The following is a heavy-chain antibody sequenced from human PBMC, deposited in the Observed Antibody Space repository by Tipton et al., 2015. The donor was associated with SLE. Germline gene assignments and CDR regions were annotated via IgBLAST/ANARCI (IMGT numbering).Heavy chain of an antibody. CDR1: GYSISSGYY. J-gene: IGHJ2*01. CDR2: IYHSGST. V-gene: IGHV4-38-2*01. CDR3: ARVDSSSPYWYFDL. D-gene: IGHD6-6*01. Sequence: TLSLTCAVSGYSISSGYYWGWIRQPPGEGLEWIGSIYHSGSTYYNPSLKSRVTISVDTSKNQFSLKLSSVTAADTAVYYCARVDSSSPYWYFDLWGRGTLVTVSS.